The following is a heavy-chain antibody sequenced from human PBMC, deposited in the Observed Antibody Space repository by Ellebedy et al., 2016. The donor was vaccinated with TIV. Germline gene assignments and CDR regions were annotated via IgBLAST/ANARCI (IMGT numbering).Heavy chain of an antibody. CDR1: GFTFSPNA. CDR2: IVGSGA. CDR3: AKDRNPGDGYWVFDN. D-gene: IGHD5-18*01. J-gene: IGHJ4*02. V-gene: IGHV3-23*01. Sequence: GESLKIPCAASGFTFSPNAMAWVRQAPGKGLEWVSGIVGSGAQKYAASVKGRFTISRDNSKRTVDLQMKSLRAEDRAVYFCAKDRNPGDGYWVFDNWGQGTLVSVSS.